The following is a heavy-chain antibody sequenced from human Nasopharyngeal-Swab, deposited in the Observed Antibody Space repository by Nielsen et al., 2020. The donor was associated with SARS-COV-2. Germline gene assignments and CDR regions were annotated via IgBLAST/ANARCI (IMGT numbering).Heavy chain of an antibody. CDR1: GGSISSSSYY. Sequence: SETLSLTCTVPGGSISSSSYYWGWIRQPPGKGLEWIGSIYYSGSTYYNPSLKSRVTISVDTSKNQFSLKLSSVTAADTAVYYCARDRAVAGNSYYYYYYGMDVWGQGTTVTVSS. J-gene: IGHJ6*02. V-gene: IGHV4-39*07. CDR3: ARDRAVAGNSYYYYYYGMDV. D-gene: IGHD6-19*01. CDR2: IYYSGST.